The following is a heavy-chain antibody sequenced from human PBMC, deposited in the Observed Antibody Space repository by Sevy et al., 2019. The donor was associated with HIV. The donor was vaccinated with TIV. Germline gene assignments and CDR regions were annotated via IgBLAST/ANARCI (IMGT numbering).Heavy chain of an antibody. CDR1: GFTFNTHA. D-gene: IGHD3-10*01. J-gene: IGHJ2*01. Sequence: GESLKISCAASGFTFNTHAMHWVRQAPGKGLEWVAVISYAGSATYYTDSVKGRFTISRDNAKNSLYLQMNSLRAEDTAVYYCARNRGSEWFGEPPYWYFDLWGRGTLVTVSS. V-gene: IGHV3-30*04. CDR2: ISYAGSAT. CDR3: ARNRGSEWFGEPPYWYFDL.